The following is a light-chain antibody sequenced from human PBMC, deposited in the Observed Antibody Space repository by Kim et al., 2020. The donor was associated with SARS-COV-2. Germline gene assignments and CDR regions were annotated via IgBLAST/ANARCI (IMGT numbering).Light chain of an antibody. CDR2: GAS. CDR3: QQYAGSPRT. V-gene: IGKV3-20*01. J-gene: IGKJ1*01. CDR1: QSVSSGY. Sequence: LAPGERATLSCRASQSVSSGYLAWYQLKPGQAPRLLIYGASSRATGIPDRFSGSGSGTDFTLTISRLEPEDFAVYYCQQYAGSPRTFGQGTKVDIK.